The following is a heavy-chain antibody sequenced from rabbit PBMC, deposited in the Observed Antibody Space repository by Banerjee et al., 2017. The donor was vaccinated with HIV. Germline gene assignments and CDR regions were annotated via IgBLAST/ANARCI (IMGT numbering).Heavy chain of an antibody. D-gene: IGHD4-1*01. Sequence: QEQLEESGGDLVKPEGSLTLTCTASGFSFSSSYWICWVRQAPGKGLEWIACIYAGTSGSTYYASWAKGRFTISLDNAQNTVFLQMTSLTVADTATYFCARAVSSGWGGFFNLWGPGTLVTVS. CDR1: GFSFSSSYW. J-gene: IGHJ4*01. CDR3: ARAVSSGWGGFFNL. V-gene: IGHV1S45*01. CDR2: IYAGTSGST.